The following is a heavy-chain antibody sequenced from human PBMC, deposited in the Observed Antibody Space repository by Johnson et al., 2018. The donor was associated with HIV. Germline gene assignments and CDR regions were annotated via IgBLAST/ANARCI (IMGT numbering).Heavy chain of an antibody. CDR2: ISSNGGST. CDR3: ARDVVSSSNAFDI. CDR1: GFTFSSYA. V-gene: IGHV3-64*01. Sequence: VQLVESGGGLVPPGGSLRLSCAASGFTFSSYAMHWVRQAPGKGLEYVSGISSNGGSTYYAKSVKGRFTISRDNSKNTLYLQMNSLRAEDTALYYCARDVVSSSNAFDIWGQGTMVTVSS. J-gene: IGHJ3*02. D-gene: IGHD6-6*01.